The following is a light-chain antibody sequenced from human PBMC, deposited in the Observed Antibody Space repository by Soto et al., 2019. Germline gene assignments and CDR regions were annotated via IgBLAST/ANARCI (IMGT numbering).Light chain of an antibody. J-gene: IGKJ2*01. Sequence: DIQMTQSPSTLSASVGDTVTITCRASQSISNWLAWYQQKPGQAPKLLIHKASTLESGVPSRFSGSGSGTEFTLTISSLQPDYFATFYCQQYERFPYTFGQGTKLEIK. CDR2: KAS. CDR1: QSISNW. V-gene: IGKV1-5*03. CDR3: QQYERFPYT.